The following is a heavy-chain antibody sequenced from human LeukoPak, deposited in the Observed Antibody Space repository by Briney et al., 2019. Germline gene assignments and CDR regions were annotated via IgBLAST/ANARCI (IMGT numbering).Heavy chain of an antibody. CDR2: ISYTGENT. V-gene: IGHV3-23*01. D-gene: IGHD2-21*02. CDR3: AKSTYCGGDCYSWYFDY. J-gene: IGHJ4*02. CDR1: GITFSSYG. Sequence: GGSLRLSCAASGITFSSYGMSWVRQAPGKGLEWVSGISYTGENTYYADSVKGRFTIPRDNSKNTLYLQVNSLRAEDTAISHCAKSTYCGGDCYSWYFDYWGQGTLVTVSS.